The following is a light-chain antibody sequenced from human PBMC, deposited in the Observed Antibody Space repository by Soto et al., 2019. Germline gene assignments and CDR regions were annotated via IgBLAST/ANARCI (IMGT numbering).Light chain of an antibody. Sequence: QSVLTQPPSVSGAPGQRVTLSCTGSSSNIGAGYYVHWYQHLPGTAPKLLIYGNNNRPSGVPDRFSGSKSGTSASLAITGLQAEDEADYYCQSFDTSLSGVIFGGGTKLTVL. V-gene: IGLV1-40*01. CDR2: GNN. CDR1: SSNIGAGYY. J-gene: IGLJ2*01. CDR3: QSFDTSLSGVI.